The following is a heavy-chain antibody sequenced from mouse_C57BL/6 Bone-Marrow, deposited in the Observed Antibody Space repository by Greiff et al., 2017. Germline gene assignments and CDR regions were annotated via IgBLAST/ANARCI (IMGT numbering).Heavy chain of an antibody. J-gene: IGHJ2*01. Sequence: QVQLKESGAELVRPGASVKLSCKASGYTFTDYYINWVKQRPGQGLEWIARIYPGSGNTYYNEKFKGKATLTAEKSSSTAYMQLSSLTSEDSAVYFCARGWDGNYWGQGTTLTVSS. V-gene: IGHV1-76*01. CDR2: IYPGSGNT. D-gene: IGHD4-1*01. CDR1: GYTFTDYY. CDR3: ARGWDGNY.